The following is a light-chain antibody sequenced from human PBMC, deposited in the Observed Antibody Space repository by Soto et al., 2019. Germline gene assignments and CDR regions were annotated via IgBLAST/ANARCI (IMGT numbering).Light chain of an antibody. CDR2: GAS. CDR1: QSVTSTY. J-gene: IGKJ4*01. CDR3: QQYGSSPLT. V-gene: IGKV3-20*01. Sequence: EIVLTQSPGTLSLSPGERVTLSCRASQSVTSTYLAWYQQKPGQAPRLLIYGASNRATGIPDRFTGSGSGTDFTLTISRLEPEDLAVYYCQQYGSSPLTFGGGTKVEIK.